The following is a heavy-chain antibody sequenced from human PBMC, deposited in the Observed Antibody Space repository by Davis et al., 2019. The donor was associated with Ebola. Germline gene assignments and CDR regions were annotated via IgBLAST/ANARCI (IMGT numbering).Heavy chain of an antibody. CDR1: GYSFTRNW. Sequence: KVSCKGSGYSFTRNWIGWVRQMPGKGLEWMGIIYPGDSDTRYSPSFQGQVTITFDRSINTAYLQWSSLKASDSAMYYCARQEALYGSIDNWGQGTLVTVSS. D-gene: IGHD6-13*01. CDR2: IYPGDSDT. V-gene: IGHV5-51*01. CDR3: ARQEALYGSIDN. J-gene: IGHJ4*02.